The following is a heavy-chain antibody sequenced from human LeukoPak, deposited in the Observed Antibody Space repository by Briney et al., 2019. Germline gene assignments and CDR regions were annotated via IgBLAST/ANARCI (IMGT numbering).Heavy chain of an antibody. D-gene: IGHD3-3*01. V-gene: IGHV3-21*04. CDR2: ISTSSSYR. J-gene: IGHJ4*02. CDR3: AKTRNWSGYSVTDY. CDR1: GFTFSIYS. Sequence: GGSLRLSCAASGFTFSIYSMNWVRQTPGKGLEWVSSISTSSSYRYYADSVKGRFTISRDNAKNSLYLQMNSLRAEDTAVYYCAKTRNWSGYSVTDYWGQGTLVTVSS.